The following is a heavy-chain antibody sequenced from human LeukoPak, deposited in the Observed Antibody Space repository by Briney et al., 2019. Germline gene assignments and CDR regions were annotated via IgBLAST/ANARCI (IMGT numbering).Heavy chain of an antibody. V-gene: IGHV4-34*01. D-gene: IGHD5-24*01. Sequence: SETLSLTCAVYGESFSDYYWGWIRQPPGKGLEWIGSINYSGSTYYNPSLKSRVTISVDTSKNQFSLKLSSVTAADTAVYYCARVATIYLGGLASPRGTYFDYWGQGTLVTVSS. CDR2: INYSGST. CDR1: GESFSDYY. J-gene: IGHJ4*02. CDR3: ARVATIYLGGLASPRGTYFDY.